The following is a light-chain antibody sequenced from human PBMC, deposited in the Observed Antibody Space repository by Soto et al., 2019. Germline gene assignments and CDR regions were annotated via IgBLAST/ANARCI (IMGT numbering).Light chain of an antibody. J-gene: IGKJ1*01. CDR1: QSISTY. CDR3: QQSYITPGT. Sequence: DIQMTQSPSSLSASVGDKVTITCRASQSISTYLNWYQQKPGKAPKLLIYAASSLQSGVPSRFSGSGSGTDFSLTLNSLQPEDSATYCCQQSYITPGTFGQGTKVEIK. CDR2: AAS. V-gene: IGKV1-39*01.